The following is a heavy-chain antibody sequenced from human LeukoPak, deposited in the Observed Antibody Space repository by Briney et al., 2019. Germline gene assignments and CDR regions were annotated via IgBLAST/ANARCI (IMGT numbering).Heavy chain of an antibody. CDR3: AREDTAMVTRNPLDY. V-gene: IGHV4-34*01. D-gene: IGHD5-18*01. J-gene: IGHJ4*02. CDR2: INHGGST. CDR1: GGSFSGYY. Sequence: SETLSLTCAVYGGSFSGYYWSWIRQPPGKGLEWIGEINHGGSTNYNPSLKSRVTISVDTSKNQFSLKLSSVTAADTAVYYRAREDTAMVTRNPLDYWGQGTLVTVSS.